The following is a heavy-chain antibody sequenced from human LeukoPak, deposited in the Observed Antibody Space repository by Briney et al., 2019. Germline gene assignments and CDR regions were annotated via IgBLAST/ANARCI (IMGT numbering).Heavy chain of an antibody. J-gene: IGHJ4*02. CDR2: ISAYNGNT. V-gene: IGHV1-18*01. Sequence: GASVKVSCKASGYTFTSYGISWVRQAPGQGLEWMGWISAYNGNTNYAQKLQGRVTMTTDTSTSTAYMELRSLRSDDTAVYYCARDDGYYYDSSGYYYFDYWGQGTLVTVSS. CDR3: ARDDGYYYDSSGYYYFDY. CDR1: GYTFTSYG. D-gene: IGHD3-22*01.